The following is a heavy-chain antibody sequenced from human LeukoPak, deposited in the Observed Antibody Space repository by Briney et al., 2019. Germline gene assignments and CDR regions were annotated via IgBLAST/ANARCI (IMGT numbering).Heavy chain of an antibody. CDR3: ARDPLRYGEFDF. V-gene: IGHV3-21*01. J-gene: IGHJ4*02. CDR2: ISSSSSYI. D-gene: IGHD4-17*01. Sequence: GGSLRLSCAASGFTFSSYNMNWVRQAPGKGLEWVSSISSSSSYIYYADSVKGRFTISRDNAKNSLYLQMNSLRAEDTAVYYCARDPLRYGEFDFWGQGTLVTVSS. CDR1: GFTFSSYN.